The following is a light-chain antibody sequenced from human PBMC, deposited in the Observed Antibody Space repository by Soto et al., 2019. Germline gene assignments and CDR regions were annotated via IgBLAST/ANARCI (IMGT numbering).Light chain of an antibody. J-gene: IGLJ2*01. CDR3: SSYRNDTTI. V-gene: IGLV2-14*03. Sequence: QSALTQPASVSGSPGQSITFSCTGTSSDIGRRNDVSWYQQYPGKAPKLMIFDVSNRPSGVSNRFSGSKSGNTASLTISGLQAEDEADYYCSSYRNDTTIFGGGTKLTVL. CDR2: DVS. CDR1: SSDIGRRND.